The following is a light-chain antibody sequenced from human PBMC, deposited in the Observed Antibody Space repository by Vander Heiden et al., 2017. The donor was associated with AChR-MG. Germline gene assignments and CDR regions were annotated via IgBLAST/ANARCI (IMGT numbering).Light chain of an antibody. CDR1: QTVLYSSNNLNY. Sequence: DIVMTKSPDTLPVSLGERATISCKSSQTVLYSSNNLNYLAWFQQKPGQPPKLLIYWASTRQSGVPDRFSGGGSETDFTLTISSLQAEDVAVYYCQQFSSSPWTFGQGTRVEVK. CDR3: QQFSSSPWT. V-gene: IGKV4-1*01. J-gene: IGKJ1*01. CDR2: WAS.